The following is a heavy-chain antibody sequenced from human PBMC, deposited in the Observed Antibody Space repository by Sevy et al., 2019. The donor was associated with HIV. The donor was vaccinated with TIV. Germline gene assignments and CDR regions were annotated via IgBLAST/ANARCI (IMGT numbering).Heavy chain of an antibody. V-gene: IGHV3-48*02. CDR1: GLAFTRYA. CDR3: ARDFAYCSTTSCSHSYYFYGMDV. J-gene: IGHJ6*02. CDR2: IGRSSSTI. D-gene: IGHD2-2*01. Sequence: GGSLRLSCAASGLAFTRYAMSWVRQAPGKGLEWVSYIGRSSSTIYYADSVKGRFTISRDNAKNSLYLQMNILRDEDTAVYYCARDFAYCSTTSCSHSYYFYGMDVWGQGTTVTVSS.